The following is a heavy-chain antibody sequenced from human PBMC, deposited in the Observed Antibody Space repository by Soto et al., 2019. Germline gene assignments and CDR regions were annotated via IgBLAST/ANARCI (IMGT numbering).Heavy chain of an antibody. J-gene: IGHJ5*02. CDR1: GFTFSSYG. CDR2: ISYDGSNK. Sequence: GGSLRLSCAASGFTFSSYGMHWVRQAPVKGLEWVVVISYDGSNKYYADSVKGRFTISRDNSKNTLFLQMNSLRAEDTAVYYCAKDPTTFYGSGSPWGQGTLVTVSS. CDR3: AKDPTTFYGSGSP. V-gene: IGHV3-30*18. D-gene: IGHD3-10*01.